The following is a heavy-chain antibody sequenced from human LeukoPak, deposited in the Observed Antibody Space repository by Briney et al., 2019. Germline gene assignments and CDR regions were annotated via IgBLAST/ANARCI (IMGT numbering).Heavy chain of an antibody. CDR3: ASLLLGYCTGTTCPFDY. D-gene: IGHD2-8*02. J-gene: IGHJ4*02. CDR1: RYTFTTYW. Sequence: GASLQISSPGSRYTFTTYWIVWVRQMPGKGLEWMGLIYPGDSDTRYSPSFQGQVTISADKSINTAYLQWGSLKAADTAMYYCASLLLGYCTGTTCPFDYWGQGTLVTVSS. CDR2: IYPGDSDT. V-gene: IGHV5-51*01.